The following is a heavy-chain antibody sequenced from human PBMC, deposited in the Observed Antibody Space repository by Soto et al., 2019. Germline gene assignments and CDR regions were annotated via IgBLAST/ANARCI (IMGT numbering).Heavy chain of an antibody. D-gene: IGHD1-26*01. Sequence: QVQLVQSGAEVKKPGASVKVSCKASGYTFTGYYMHWVRQAPGQGLEWMGWINPNSGGTYYAQKFQGWVTMTRDTSISTAYMELSRLRSDDTAVYYCARQGGGSYYTYWGQGTLVTVSS. V-gene: IGHV1-2*04. CDR2: INPNSGGT. CDR1: GYTFTGYY. CDR3: ARQGGGSYYTY. J-gene: IGHJ4*02.